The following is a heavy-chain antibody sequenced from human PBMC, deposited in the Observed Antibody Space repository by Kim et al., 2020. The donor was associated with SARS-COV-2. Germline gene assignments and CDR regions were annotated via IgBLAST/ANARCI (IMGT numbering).Heavy chain of an antibody. D-gene: IGHD2-21*02. CDR2: MTPGGSA. CDR3: ARLGDDLRLIVDS. V-gene: IGHV3-23*01. Sequence: GGSLRLSCATSGFTFGKFAMAWVRQAPGKGLEWVSGMTPGGSAYYADSVKGRFTMSKNKPNNMVYLQMSSLRVEDTAVYYCARLGDDLRLIVDSWGQGTLVTVSS. J-gene: IGHJ4*02. CDR1: GFTFGKFA.